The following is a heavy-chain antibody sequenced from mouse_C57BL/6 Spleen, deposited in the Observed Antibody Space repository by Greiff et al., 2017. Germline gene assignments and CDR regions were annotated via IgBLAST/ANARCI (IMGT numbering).Heavy chain of an antibody. J-gene: IGHJ2*01. D-gene: IGHD2-5*01. CDR3: ASYYSSYVDYFGY. Sequence: VQLQQPGTELVKPGASVKLSCKASGYTFTSYWMHWVQQRPGQGLEWIGNINPSNGGTNYNEKFKSKATLTVDKSTSTAYMQLSSLTSEDAAVDYCASYYSSYVDYFGYWGQGTTLTVSS. CDR2: INPSNGGT. V-gene: IGHV1-53*01. CDR1: GYTFTSYW.